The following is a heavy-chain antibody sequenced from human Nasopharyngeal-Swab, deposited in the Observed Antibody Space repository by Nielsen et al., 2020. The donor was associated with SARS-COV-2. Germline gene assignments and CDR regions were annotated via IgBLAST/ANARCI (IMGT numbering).Heavy chain of an antibody. CDR1: GFTFSNYA. D-gene: IGHD3-10*01. J-gene: IGHJ6*02. CDR3: ASLLWFGELPSDYYYYGMGV. Sequence: GESLKISCTASGFTFSNYAMTWVRQAPGKGLEWVSSIRVSGDTTYYADSVKGRFTISRDNAKNSLYLQMNSLRAEDTAVYYCASLLWFGELPSDYYYYGMGVWGQGTTVTVSS. V-gene: IGHV3-23*01. CDR2: IRVSGDTT.